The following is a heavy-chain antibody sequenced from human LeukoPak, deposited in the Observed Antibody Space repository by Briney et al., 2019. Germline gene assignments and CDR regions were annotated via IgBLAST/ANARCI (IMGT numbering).Heavy chain of an antibody. V-gene: IGHV3-66*01. J-gene: IGHJ4*02. CDR2: LYSAGNT. D-gene: IGHD5-12*01. CDR3: ARGMDIVATIDY. CDR1: GFTVSSSY. Sequence: GGSLRLSCAASGFTVSSSYMGWVRQASGKGLDWVSVLYSAGNTFYPDSVKGRFTISRDNSKNTLYLQMNSLRAEDTAVYYCARGMDIVATIDYWGQGTLVTVSS.